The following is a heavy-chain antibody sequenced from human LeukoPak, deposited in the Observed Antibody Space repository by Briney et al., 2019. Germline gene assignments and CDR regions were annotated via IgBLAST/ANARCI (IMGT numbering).Heavy chain of an antibody. CDR3: ARPHSNYVYYFDY. V-gene: IGHV5-51*01. D-gene: IGHD4-11*01. CDR2: IYPGDSDT. CDR1: GYSFTSYW. Sequence: GESLKISCKGSGYSFTSYWIAWVRQMPGKGLEWMGIIYPGDSDTRYSPSFQGQVTISADKSITTAYLQWSSLKASDTAMYYCARPHSNYVYYFDYWGQGTLVTVSS. J-gene: IGHJ4*02.